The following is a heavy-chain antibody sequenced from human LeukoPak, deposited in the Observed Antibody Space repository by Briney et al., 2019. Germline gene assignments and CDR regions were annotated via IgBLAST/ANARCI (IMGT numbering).Heavy chain of an antibody. J-gene: IGHJ5*02. D-gene: IGHD3-9*01. V-gene: IGHV1-2*02. Sequence: ASVKVSCKASGYTFTGYYMHWVRQAPGQGLEWMGWINPNSGGTNYAQKFQGRVTMTRDTSISTAYMELSRLRSDDTAVYYCARGQGYYDILTGYLDWFDPWGQGTLVTVSS. CDR1: GYTFTGYY. CDR2: INPNSGGT. CDR3: ARGQGYYDILTGYLDWFDP.